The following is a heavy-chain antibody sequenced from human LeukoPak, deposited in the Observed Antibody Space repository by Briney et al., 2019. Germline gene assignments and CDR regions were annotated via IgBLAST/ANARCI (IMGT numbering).Heavy chain of an antibody. CDR3: ARDLRPGAELAAPPDY. CDR1: GFTFSSYG. Sequence: QPGGSLRLSCAASGFTFSSYGMHWARQAPGKGLEWVAVIWYDGSNKYYADSVKGRFTISRDNSKNTLYLQMNSLRAEDTAVYYCARDLRPGAELAAPPDYWGQGTLVTVSS. CDR2: IWYDGSNK. J-gene: IGHJ4*02. V-gene: IGHV3-33*01. D-gene: IGHD3-3*02.